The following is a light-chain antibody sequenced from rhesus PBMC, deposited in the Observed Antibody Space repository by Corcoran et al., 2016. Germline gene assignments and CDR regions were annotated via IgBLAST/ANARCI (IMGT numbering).Light chain of an antibody. CDR2: KAS. J-gene: IGKJ4*01. CDR3: QHSYGTPLT. Sequence: DIQMTQSPSSLSASVGDRVTITCRASENVNNYLNWYQQKPGKAPKLLIYKASTLQSGVPSRFSGSGSGTDYTFTISSLQPEDVATYYCQHSYGTPLTFGGGTKVEIK. CDR1: ENVNNY. V-gene: IGKV1-74*01.